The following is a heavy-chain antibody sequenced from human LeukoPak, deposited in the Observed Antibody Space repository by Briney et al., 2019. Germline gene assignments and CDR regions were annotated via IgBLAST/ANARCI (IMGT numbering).Heavy chain of an antibody. CDR2: INPNGGGT. V-gene: IGHV1-46*01. CDR3: ARGPRSSGWIEDP. J-gene: IGHJ5*02. D-gene: IGHD6-19*01. Sequence: ASVKVSCKTSGYTFTTYYIHWVRQAPGQGLEWMGVINPNGGGTAYVAKFQGRVTMTRDTSTSTVYMELSSLRSEDTAVYYCARGPRSSGWIEDPWGQGTLVTVSS. CDR1: GYTFTTYY.